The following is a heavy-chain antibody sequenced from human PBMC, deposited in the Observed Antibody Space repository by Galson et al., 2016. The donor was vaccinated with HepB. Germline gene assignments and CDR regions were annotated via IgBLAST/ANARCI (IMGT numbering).Heavy chain of an antibody. CDR2: INPNRGGT. CDR3: ATEDDYYYYGMDV. Sequence: SVKVSCKASGYTFTGYYIHWVRQAPGQGLEWMGRINPNRGGTNYAQKFQGRVAMTSDTSISTAYMELSSLRSDDTAVYYCATEDDYYYYGMDVWAKGPRSPSP. CDR1: GYTFTGYY. J-gene: IGHJ6*02. V-gene: IGHV1-2*06.